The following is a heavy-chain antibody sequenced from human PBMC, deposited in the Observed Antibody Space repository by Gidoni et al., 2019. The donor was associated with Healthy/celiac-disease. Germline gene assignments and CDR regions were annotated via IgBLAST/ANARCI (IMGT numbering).Heavy chain of an antibody. Sequence: GGTFSSYAISWVRQAPGQGLEWMGGIIPIFGTANYAQKFQGRVTITADESTSTAYMELSSLRSEDTAVYYCARVHRKGDSSWSPWDYWGQGTLVTASS. V-gene: IGHV1-69*01. D-gene: IGHD6-13*01. CDR1: GGTFSSYA. CDR3: ARVHRKGDSSWSPWDY. J-gene: IGHJ4*02. CDR2: IIPIFGTA.